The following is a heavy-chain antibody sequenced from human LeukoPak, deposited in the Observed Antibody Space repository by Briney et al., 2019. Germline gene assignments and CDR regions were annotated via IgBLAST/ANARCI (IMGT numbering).Heavy chain of an antibody. CDR2: IYYTGST. CDR1: GGSISSSNYY. J-gene: IGHJ5*02. Sequence: SETLSLTCTVSGGSISSSNYYWAWIRLPPGKGLEWIGSIYYTGSTYYSPSLKSRVTISVDTSKNQFSLNLTSVTSADTAVYYCARRPSLSHYYGSGSYWIDPWGQGTLVTVSS. D-gene: IGHD3-10*01. V-gene: IGHV4-39*01. CDR3: ARRPSLSHYYGSGSYWIDP.